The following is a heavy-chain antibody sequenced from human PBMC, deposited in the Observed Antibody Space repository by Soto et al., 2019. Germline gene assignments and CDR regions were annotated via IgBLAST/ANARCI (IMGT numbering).Heavy chain of an antibody. Sequence: QVQLVQSGAEVKKPGASVKVSCKASGYTFTSYGISWVRQAPGHGLEWMGWISAYNGNTNYAQQLQGRITMTTDTPTRTPYIEVRSLGSDDTSVYYFARYYSSGWTGTDSCGQGTLVTVSS. CDR3: ARYYSSGWTGTDS. CDR1: GYTFTSYG. V-gene: IGHV1-18*04. J-gene: IGHJ4*02. D-gene: IGHD6-19*01. CDR2: ISAYNGNT.